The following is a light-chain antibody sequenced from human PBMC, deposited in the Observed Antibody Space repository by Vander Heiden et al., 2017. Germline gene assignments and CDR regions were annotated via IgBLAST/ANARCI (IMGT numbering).Light chain of an antibody. CDR3: QTWGTGINWV. V-gene: IGLV4-69*01. J-gene: IGLJ3*02. CDR2: LNSDGTH. Sequence: HLVLTQSPSASASLGASVQLTCPLSSVHSSYAIAWHQKQPEKGPRYLMKLNSDGTHSKGDGVPDRFSGSSSGAERYRTISSLRSGDEADYYCQTWGTGINWVFGGGTKLTGL. CDR1: SVHSSYA.